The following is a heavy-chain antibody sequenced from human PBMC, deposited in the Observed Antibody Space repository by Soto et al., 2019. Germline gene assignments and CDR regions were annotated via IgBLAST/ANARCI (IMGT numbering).Heavy chain of an antibody. CDR1: GGSISSYY. J-gene: IGHJ4*02. CDR2: IYYGGTT. V-gene: IGHV4-59*08. D-gene: IGHD5-18*01. CDR3: ARHGYNYGGGYFDY. Sequence: PSETLSLTCTVSGGSISSYYWSWIRQPPGKGLEWIGYIYYGGTTSYNPSLKSRVTITLDTSKNQFSLRLTSVTAADTAVYYCARHGYNYGGGYFDYWGQGTLVTVSS.